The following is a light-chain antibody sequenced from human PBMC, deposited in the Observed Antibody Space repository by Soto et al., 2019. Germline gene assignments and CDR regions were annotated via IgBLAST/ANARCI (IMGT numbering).Light chain of an antibody. V-gene: IGKV1-5*01. Sequence: DIEMTQSPSTLSASVGDRVTVSCGASQSIGNLLAWYQQKPGKAPNLLISDASNLEIGVPSRFSGSGSETEFTLTITSLQPEDFATYYCQQYKNYSPSTFGQGTKLDI. CDR2: DAS. CDR3: QQYKNYSPST. CDR1: QSIGNL. J-gene: IGKJ2*01.